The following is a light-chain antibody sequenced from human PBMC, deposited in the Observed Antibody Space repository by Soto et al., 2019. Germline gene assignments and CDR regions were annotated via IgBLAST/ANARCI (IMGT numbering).Light chain of an antibody. CDR2: AAS. V-gene: IGKV3-15*01. CDR3: QQYNNWPPWT. J-gene: IGKJ1*01. CDR1: QSVGSN. Sequence: EIVMTQSPATLSLSPGERATLSCRASQSVGSNLAWYQQKPGQAPWLLIYAASTRANGIPARFSGSGSGTEFTLTISSLQSEDFAVYYCQQYNNWPPWTFGQGTKVEIK.